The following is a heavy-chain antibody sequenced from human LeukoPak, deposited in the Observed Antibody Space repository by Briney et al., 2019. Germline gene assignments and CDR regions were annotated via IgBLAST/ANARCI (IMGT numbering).Heavy chain of an antibody. D-gene: IGHD3-10*01. CDR2: ISGSGGGT. CDR1: GFTFSSYA. V-gene: IGHV3-23*01. J-gene: IGHJ4*02. Sequence: PGGSLRLSCAASGFTFSSYAMSWVRQAPGKGLEWVSAISGSGGGTYYADSVKGRFTISRDNSKNTLYLQMNSLRAEDTAVYYCAKDKRERSGSYFPYYFDYWGQGTLVTVSS. CDR3: AKDKRERSGSYFPYYFDY.